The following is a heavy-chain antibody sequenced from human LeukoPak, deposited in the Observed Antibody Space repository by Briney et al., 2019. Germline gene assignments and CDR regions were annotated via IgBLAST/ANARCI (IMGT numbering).Heavy chain of an antibody. CDR3: AWSSSSLPWYFDY. V-gene: IGHV4-61*02. Sequence: SETLSLTCTVSGGSISSGSYYWSWIRQPAGKGLEWIGRIYTSGSTNYNPSLKSRVTISVDTSKNQFSLKLSSVTAEDTAVYYCAWSSSSLPWYFDYWGQGTLVTVSS. D-gene: IGHD6-6*01. CDR1: GGSISSGSYY. J-gene: IGHJ4*02. CDR2: IYTSGST.